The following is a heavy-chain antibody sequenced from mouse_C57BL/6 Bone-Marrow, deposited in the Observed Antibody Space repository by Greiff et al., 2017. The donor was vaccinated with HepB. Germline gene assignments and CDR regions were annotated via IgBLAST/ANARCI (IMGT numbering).Heavy chain of an antibody. Sequence: EVKLEESGPGLAKPSQTLSLTCSVTGYSITSDYWNWIRKFPGNKLEYMGYISYSGSTYYNPSLKSRISITRDTSKNQYYLQLNSVTTEDTATYYCARGFYGSSPYWYFDVWGTGTTVTVSS. CDR2: ISYSGST. CDR1: GYSITSDY. CDR3: ARGFYGSSPYWYFDV. D-gene: IGHD1-1*01. J-gene: IGHJ1*03. V-gene: IGHV3-8*01.